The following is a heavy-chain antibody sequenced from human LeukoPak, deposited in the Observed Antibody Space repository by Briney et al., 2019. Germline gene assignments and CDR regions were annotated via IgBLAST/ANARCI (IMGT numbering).Heavy chain of an antibody. CDR1: GLIFSKYW. Sequence: PSGGSLRLSCAASGLIFSKYWMTWVRQAPGKGLEWVASIKPDGSEKYYLDSVKGRFTISRDNARDSLYLQMNSLRDDDTSVYFCARDASALYWGRGTLVTVSS. CDR3: ARDASALY. D-gene: IGHD6-19*01. J-gene: IGHJ4*02. CDR2: IKPDGSEK. V-gene: IGHV3-7*01.